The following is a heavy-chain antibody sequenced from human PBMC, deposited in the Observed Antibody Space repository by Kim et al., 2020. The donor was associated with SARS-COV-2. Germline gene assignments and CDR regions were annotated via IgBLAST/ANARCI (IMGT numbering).Heavy chain of an antibody. CDR3: AGAPLGSRYSSLGDYYYYG. J-gene: IGHJ6*01. CDR2: INTNTGNT. CDR1: GFTFTSYA. D-gene: IGHD6-13*01. V-gene: IGHV7-4-1*02. Sequence: ASVKVSCKASGFTFTSYAMNWVRQAPGQGLEWMGWINTNTGNTTYAQGFTGRVVFSLDTSASTAYLQLSSLRAEDTAVYYCAGAPLGSRYSSLGDYYYYG.